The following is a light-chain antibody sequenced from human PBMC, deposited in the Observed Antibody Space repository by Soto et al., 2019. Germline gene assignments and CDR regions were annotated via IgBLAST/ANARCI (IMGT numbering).Light chain of an antibody. CDR2: GAS. CDR3: QQYGTTLWT. CDR1: QSISSK. J-gene: IGKJ1*01. Sequence: IVMTHSPSTLSVSPGARATLSCRASQSISSKLAWYQQKPGQAPRLLIYGASSRATGIPDRFSGSGSGTDFTLTIIRLEPEDFAVYYCQQYGTTLWTFGQGTKVDIK. V-gene: IGKV3-20*01.